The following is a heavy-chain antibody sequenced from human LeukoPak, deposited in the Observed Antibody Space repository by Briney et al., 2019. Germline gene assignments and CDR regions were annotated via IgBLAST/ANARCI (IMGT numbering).Heavy chain of an antibody. D-gene: IGHD3-16*02. CDR2: ISSTNKYI. CDR3: ARDHELGELSLTDAFDI. CDR1: GFPFSGYT. J-gene: IGHJ3*02. V-gene: IGHV3-21*01. Sequence: GGSLRLSCAASGFPFSGYTMNWVRQAPGKGLEWVSSISSTNKYIYYADSVKGRFTISRDNSKNTLYLQMNSLRAEDTAVYYCARDHELGELSLTDAFDIWGQGTMVTVSS.